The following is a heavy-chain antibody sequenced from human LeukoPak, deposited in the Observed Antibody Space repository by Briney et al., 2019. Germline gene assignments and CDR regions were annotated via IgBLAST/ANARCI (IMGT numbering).Heavy chain of an antibody. Sequence: KPSETLSLTCTISGGSISSSSHYWGWIRQSPGKGLEYIGSIYYVGSTYYNPSLTSRVTISVDTSKNQFSLRLSSVTAADTALYYCARLGDRTRAYYLDHWGQGTLVTVSS. CDR1: GGSISSSSHY. V-gene: IGHV4-39*01. J-gene: IGHJ5*02. D-gene: IGHD3-22*01. CDR3: ARLGDRTRAYYLDH. CDR2: IYYVGST.